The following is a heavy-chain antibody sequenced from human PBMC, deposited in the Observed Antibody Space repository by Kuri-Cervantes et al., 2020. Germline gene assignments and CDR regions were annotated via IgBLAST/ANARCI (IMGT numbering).Heavy chain of an antibody. CDR3: AGGGLGFGGGGWFDP. CDR2: MNPNSGNT. D-gene: IGHD3-16*01. Sequence: ASVKVSCKASGYTFTSYGISWVRQAPGQGLEWMGWMNPNSGNTGYAQKFQGRVTMTRNTSISTAYMELSSLRSEDTAVYYCAGGGLGFGGGGWFDPWGQGTLVTVSS. V-gene: IGHV1-8*02. J-gene: IGHJ5*02. CDR1: GYTFTSYG.